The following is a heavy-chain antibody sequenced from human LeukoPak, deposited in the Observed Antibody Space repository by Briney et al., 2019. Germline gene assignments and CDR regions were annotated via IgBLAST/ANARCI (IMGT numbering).Heavy chain of an antibody. J-gene: IGHJ3*01. CDR3: AREFRTTTWSYDAFDL. CDR1: GYTFTDYY. D-gene: IGHD1/OR15-1a*01. V-gene: IGHV1-2*02. CDR2: INPTSGGT. Sequence: APVKVSCKASGYTFTDYYMHWVRQAPGQGLEWVGWINPTSGGTNYAQKFQDRVTMTRDTSNNTSYMELSRLRSDDTAVYYCAREFRTTTWSYDAFDLWGQGTMVTVSS.